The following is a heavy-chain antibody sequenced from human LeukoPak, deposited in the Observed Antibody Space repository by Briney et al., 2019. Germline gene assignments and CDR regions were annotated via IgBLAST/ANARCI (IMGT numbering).Heavy chain of an antibody. Sequence: SETLSLTCAVYGGSFSGYYWSWIRQPPGKGLEWIGEINHSGSTNYNPSLKSRVTISVDTSKNQFSLKLSSVTAADTAVSYCAGSRLTGIPGDAFDIWGQGTMVTVSS. D-gene: IGHD7-27*01. CDR1: GGSFSGYY. V-gene: IGHV4-34*01. J-gene: IGHJ3*02. CDR3: AGSRLTGIPGDAFDI. CDR2: INHSGST.